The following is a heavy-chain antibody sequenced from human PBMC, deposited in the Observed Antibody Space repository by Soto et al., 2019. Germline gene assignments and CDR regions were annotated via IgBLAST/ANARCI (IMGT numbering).Heavy chain of an antibody. CDR3: ARWLRPYYFDY. Sequence: SETLSLTCTVSGGSISSYYWSWIRQPPGKGLEWIGCIYYSGSSNYNPSLKSRVTISVDTSKNQFPLKLSSVTAADTAVYYCARWLRPYYFDYWGQGTLVTVSS. CDR2: IYYSGSS. V-gene: IGHV4-59*01. CDR1: GGSISSYY. D-gene: IGHD5-12*01. J-gene: IGHJ4*02.